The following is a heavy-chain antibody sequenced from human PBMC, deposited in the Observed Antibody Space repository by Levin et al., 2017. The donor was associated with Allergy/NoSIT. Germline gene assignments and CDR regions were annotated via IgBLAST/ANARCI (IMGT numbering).Heavy chain of an antibody. CDR1: GGSFSGYY. V-gene: IGHV4-34*01. Sequence: SETLSLTCAVYGGSFSGYYWSWIRQPPGKGLEWIGEINNSGSTNYNPSLKSRVTISVDTSKNQFSLKLSSVTAADTAVYYCARGSPKVYSSGWYFPARGGHFDYWGQGTLVTVSS. D-gene: IGHD6-19*01. J-gene: IGHJ4*02. CDR2: INNSGST. CDR3: ARGSPKVYSSGWYFPARGGHFDY.